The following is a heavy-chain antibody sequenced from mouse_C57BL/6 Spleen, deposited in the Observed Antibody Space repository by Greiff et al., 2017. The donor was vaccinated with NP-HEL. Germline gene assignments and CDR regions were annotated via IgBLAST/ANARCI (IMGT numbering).Heavy chain of an antibody. J-gene: IGHJ4*01. Sequence: DVKLQESGAELVRPGSSVKMSCKTSGYTFTSYGINWVKQRPGQGLEWIGYIYIGNGYTEYNEKFKGKATLTSDTSSSTAYMQLSSLTSEDSAVYFCAGYDYDDYAMDYWGQGTSVTVSS. CDR3: AGYDYDDYAMDY. CDR1: GYTFTSYG. V-gene: IGHV1-58*01. CDR2: IYIGNGYT. D-gene: IGHD2-4*01.